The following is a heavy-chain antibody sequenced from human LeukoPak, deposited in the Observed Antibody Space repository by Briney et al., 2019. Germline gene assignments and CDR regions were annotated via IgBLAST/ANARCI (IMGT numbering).Heavy chain of an antibody. CDR1: GGSISSYY. CDR2: IYTSGST. D-gene: IGHD5-12*01. V-gene: IGHV4-4*07. Sequence: PSETLSLTCTVSGGSISSYYWSWIRQPAGKGLEWIGRIYTSGSTNYNPSLKSRVTMSVDTYKNQFSLKLSSVTAADTAVYYCARQKGSGYDRYFDYWGQGTLVTVSS. J-gene: IGHJ4*02. CDR3: ARQKGSGYDRYFDY.